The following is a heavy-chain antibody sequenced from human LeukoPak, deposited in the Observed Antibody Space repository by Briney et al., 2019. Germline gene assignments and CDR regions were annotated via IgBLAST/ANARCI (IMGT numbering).Heavy chain of an antibody. V-gene: IGHV4-59*08. Sequence: SETLSLTCTVSGGSISSYYWSWIRQPPGKGLEWIGYIYYSGSTNYNPSLKSRVTISVDTSKNQFSLKLSSVTAADTAVYYCARTSSSSPYNWFDPWGQGTLVTVSS. CDR2: IYYSGST. J-gene: IGHJ5*02. CDR1: GGSISSYY. D-gene: IGHD6-13*01. CDR3: ARTSSSSPYNWFDP.